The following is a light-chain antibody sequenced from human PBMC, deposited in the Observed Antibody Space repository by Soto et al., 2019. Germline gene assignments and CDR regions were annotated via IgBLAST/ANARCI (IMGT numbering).Light chain of an antibody. CDR2: SDN. J-gene: IGLJ2*01. Sequence: QSVLTQPPSTSGTPGQRVTISCSGDSSNIAKNYVYWYQQVPGMAPKLLIYSDNQRPSGVPDRFSGTKSGTSASLAISGLRSEDEADYYCAAWDDRLSGYGFGGGTKLTGL. CDR1: SSNIAKNY. V-gene: IGLV1-47*02. CDR3: AAWDDRLSGYG.